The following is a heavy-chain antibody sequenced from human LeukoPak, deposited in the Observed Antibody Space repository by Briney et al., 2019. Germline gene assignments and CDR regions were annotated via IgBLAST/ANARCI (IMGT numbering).Heavy chain of an antibody. CDR3: ARAPGYYYGMDV. J-gene: IGHJ6*02. V-gene: IGHV3-66*01. D-gene: IGHD3-10*01. Sequence: PGGSLRLSCAASGFTVSSNYMSWVRQAPGQGLEWVSVIYSGGSTYYADSVKGRFTISRDNSKNTLYLQMNSLRAEDTAVYYCARAPGYYYGMDVWGQGTTVTVSS. CDR2: IYSGGST. CDR1: GFTVSSNY.